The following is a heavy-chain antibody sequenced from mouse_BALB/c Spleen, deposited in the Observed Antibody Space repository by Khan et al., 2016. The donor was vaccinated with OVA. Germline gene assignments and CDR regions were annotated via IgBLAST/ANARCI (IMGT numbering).Heavy chain of an antibody. CDR3: ARRNYFGYTFAY. D-gene: IGHD1-2*01. J-gene: IGHJ3*01. CDR2: ISPGSGDT. CDR1: GYTFTDYY. Sequence: QVQLQQSGAELARPGASVKLSCKASGYTFTDYYINWVKQRTGQGLEWIGEISPGSGDTYYNERFKGKATLTVDQSSSTAYMQLSSLTSEASAVYFCARRNYFGYTFAYWGQGTLVTVSA. V-gene: IGHV1-77*01.